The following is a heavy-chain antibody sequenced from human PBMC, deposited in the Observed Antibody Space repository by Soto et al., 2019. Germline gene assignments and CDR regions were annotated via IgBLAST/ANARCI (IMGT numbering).Heavy chain of an antibody. D-gene: IGHD3-16*01. Sequence: EVQLLESGGALVQSGGSLRLSCAASGFTFSNFAMSWVRQAPGKGLEWVSGSSGRGDNKDHADSVKGRFTSSRDNSKNTLYLQMHSLRAEDTAVYYCGQGSDYVLKGTAFRKVKYYYYYMDVWGKGTTVPVSS. CDR1: GFTFSNFA. J-gene: IGHJ6*03. CDR3: GQGSDYVLKGTAFRKVKYYYYYMDV. V-gene: IGHV3-23*01. CDR2: SSGRGDNK.